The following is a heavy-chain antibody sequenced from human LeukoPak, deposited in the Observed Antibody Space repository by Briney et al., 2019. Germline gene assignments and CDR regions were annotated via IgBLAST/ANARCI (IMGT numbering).Heavy chain of an antibody. J-gene: IGHJ3*02. CDR1: GFNFRDAA. V-gene: IGHV3-23*01. D-gene: IGHD4-17*01. CDR2: IGPVGDSP. CDR3: ARDRTVTSWGLGAFDI. Sequence: GGSLRLSCAASGFNFRDAAMTWVRQAPGKGLEWVSLIGPVGDSPFYADSVKGRFTISRDNSKNTLYLQMNSLRAEDTAVYYCARDRTVTSWGLGAFDIWGQGTMVTVSS.